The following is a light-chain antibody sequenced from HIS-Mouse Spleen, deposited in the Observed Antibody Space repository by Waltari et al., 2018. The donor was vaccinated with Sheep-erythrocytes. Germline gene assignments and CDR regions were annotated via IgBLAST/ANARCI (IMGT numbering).Light chain of an antibody. V-gene: IGKV4-1*01. CDR2: WAS. CDR3: QQYYSTLT. Sequence: DIVMTQSPDSLAVSLGERATINCKSSQSVLYSSNNKNYLAWYQQKPGQPPKLLIYWASTRESRVPARFSGSESGTDFTLTISSLQAEDVAVYYCQQYYSTLTFGGGTKVEIK. CDR1: QSVLYSSNNKNY. J-gene: IGKJ4*01.